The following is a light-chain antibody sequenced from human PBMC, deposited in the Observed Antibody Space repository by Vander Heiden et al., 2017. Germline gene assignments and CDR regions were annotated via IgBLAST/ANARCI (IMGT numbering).Light chain of an antibody. Sequence: SVLTQPPPAPGTPGLWVTISCSGRFPPTGRPYLHWHQQLPGAAPKLLIYRNNERPSEVPDRFSGSKSDTAASLAISGVRAEDEADYYCAAWDDSLSGWVFGGGTKLTVL. V-gene: IGLV1-47*01. J-gene: IGLJ3*02. CDR1: FPPTGRPY. CDR2: RNN. CDR3: AAWDDSLSGWV.